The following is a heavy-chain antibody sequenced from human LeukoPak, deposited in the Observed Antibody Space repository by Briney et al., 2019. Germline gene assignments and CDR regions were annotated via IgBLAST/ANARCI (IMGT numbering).Heavy chain of an antibody. CDR2: ISSNGGST. CDR3: ASGELYYDFWSGHLGGGYFQH. CDR1: GFTFSSYA. D-gene: IGHD3-3*01. V-gene: IGHV3-64*01. J-gene: IGHJ1*01. Sequence: GGSLRLSCAASGFTFSSYAMHWVRQAPGKGLEYVSAISSNGGSTYYANSVKGRFTISRDNSKNTLYLQMDSLRAEDMAVYNCASGELYYDFWSGHLGGGYFQHWGQGTLVSVS.